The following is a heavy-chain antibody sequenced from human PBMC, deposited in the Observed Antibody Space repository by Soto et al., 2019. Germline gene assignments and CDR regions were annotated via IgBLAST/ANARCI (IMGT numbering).Heavy chain of an antibody. Sequence: GGSLRLSCAASGCTFCSYAMHWCHQAPGKGLEWVAVISYDVSNKYYADSVKFPFTISRDNSKNTLYLQMNSMRAEDTCVYYCASVWPRYYYDSSGCLDYWGQGTLVTVSS. CDR1: GCTFCSYA. V-gene: IGHV3-30-3*01. J-gene: IGHJ4*02. CDR2: ISYDVSNK. D-gene: IGHD3-22*01. CDR3: ASVWPRYYYDSSGCLDY.